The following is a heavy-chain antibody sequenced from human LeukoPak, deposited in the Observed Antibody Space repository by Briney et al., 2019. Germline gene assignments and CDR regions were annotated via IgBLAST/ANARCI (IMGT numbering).Heavy chain of an antibody. D-gene: IGHD2-15*01. Sequence: GGSLRLSCAASGFTFSDYYMSWIRQAPGKGLEWVSYISSSGSTISYADSVKGRFTISRDNAKNSLYLQMNSLRAEDTAVYYCARSRCYCSGGSCYSCDWFDPWGRGTLVTVSS. CDR1: GFTFSDYY. J-gene: IGHJ5*02. CDR2: ISSSGSTI. V-gene: IGHV3-11*01. CDR3: ARSRCYCSGGSCYSCDWFDP.